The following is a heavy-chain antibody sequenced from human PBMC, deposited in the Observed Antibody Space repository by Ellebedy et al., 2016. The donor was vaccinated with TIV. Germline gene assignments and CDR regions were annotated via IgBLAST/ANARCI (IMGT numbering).Heavy chain of an antibody. V-gene: IGHV4-31*03. CDR1: GGSISSGHYY. CDR2: IYYNGST. J-gene: IGHJ4*02. CDR3: ARDVARGGVPFYFDL. Sequence: SETLSLXXTVPGGSISSGHYYWSWIRQHPGKGLEWIGSIYYNGSTYYNPSLKSRITISRDTSKNHFSLKLTSVIAADTAIYYCARDVARGGVPFYFDLWGQGSLVTVSS. D-gene: IGHD3-16*01.